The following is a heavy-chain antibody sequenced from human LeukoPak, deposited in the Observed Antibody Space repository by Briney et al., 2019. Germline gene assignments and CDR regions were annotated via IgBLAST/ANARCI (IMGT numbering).Heavy chain of an antibody. D-gene: IGHD3-10*01. Sequence: TSETLSLTCAVYGGSFSGYYWSWIRQPPGKGLEWIGEINHSGSTNYNPSLKSRVTISVDTSKNQFSLKLSPVTAADTAVYYCARGWWIGYYGSGSTLYFDYWGQGTLVTVSS. J-gene: IGHJ4*02. CDR2: INHSGST. CDR3: ARGWWIGYYGSGSTLYFDY. CDR1: GGSFSGYY. V-gene: IGHV4-34*01.